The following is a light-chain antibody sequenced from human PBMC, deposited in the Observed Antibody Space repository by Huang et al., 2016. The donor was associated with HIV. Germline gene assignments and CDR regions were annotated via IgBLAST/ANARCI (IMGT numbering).Light chain of an antibody. CDR3: QQRGDWPWT. Sequence: EIVLTQSPVTLSLSPGERATLSCRASHSISSNLAWFRQKPGLAPRLLIFDASNRATGIPARFSGSVSGTDFALTISSLEPEDFAVYYCQQRGDWPWTFGQGTKVEIK. CDR2: DAS. J-gene: IGKJ1*01. V-gene: IGKV3-11*01. CDR1: HSISSN.